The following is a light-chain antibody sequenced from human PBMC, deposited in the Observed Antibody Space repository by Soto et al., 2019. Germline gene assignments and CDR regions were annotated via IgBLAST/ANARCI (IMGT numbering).Light chain of an antibody. CDR1: QTITRW. J-gene: IGKJ4*01. CDR2: DAS. CDR3: QKYKSAPLT. V-gene: IGKV1-5*01. Sequence: DIPRTQSHFTLSPSVVDLGYIXRWASQTITRWRAWYQQKPGKAPKLLIYDASILQSGVPSRFSGSGYGTDFTLTIGSLEPEDFAVYYCQKYKSAPLTFGGGIKVDI.